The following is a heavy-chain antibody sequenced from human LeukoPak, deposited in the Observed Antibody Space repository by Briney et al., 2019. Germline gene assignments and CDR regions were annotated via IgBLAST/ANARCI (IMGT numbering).Heavy chain of an antibody. V-gene: IGHV1-46*01. Sequence: ASVNVSCKASGYTFTSYYMHWVRQAPGQGLEWMGIINPSGGSTSYAQKFQGRVTMTRDTSTSTVYMELSSLRSEDTAVYYCAREGADIVLMVYAIHSNWFDPWGQGTLVTVSS. CDR2: INPSGGST. CDR3: AREGADIVLMVYAIHSNWFDP. J-gene: IGHJ5*02. CDR1: GYTFTSYY. D-gene: IGHD2-8*01.